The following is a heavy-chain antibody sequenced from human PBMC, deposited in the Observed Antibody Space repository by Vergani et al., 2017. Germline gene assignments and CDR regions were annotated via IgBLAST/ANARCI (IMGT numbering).Heavy chain of an antibody. D-gene: IGHD6-19*01. J-gene: IGHJ3*02. Sequence: VQLVESGGGVVQPGTSLRLSCVVSGFALNRHAMYWVRQAPGKGLEWVSTLSASDRRTHYADSVKGRFTISRDISKNTLFLHMNSLRPEDTAVYYCAKVGRSEVAGTFGAFDIWGQGTMVTVSS. CDR1: GFALNRHA. V-gene: IGHV3-23*04. CDR2: LSASDRRT. CDR3: AKVGRSEVAGTFGAFDI.